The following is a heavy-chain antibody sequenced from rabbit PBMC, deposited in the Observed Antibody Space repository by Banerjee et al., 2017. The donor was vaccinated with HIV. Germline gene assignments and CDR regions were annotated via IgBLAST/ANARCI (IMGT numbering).Heavy chain of an antibody. CDR2: IYPDYGTT. CDR3: ARDLSTSGWSDFAL. V-gene: IGHV1S47*01. Sequence: QEQLVESGGGLVTLGGSLKLSCKASGIDFSSYGISWVRQAPGKGLEWIAYIYPDYGTTDYASWVNGRFTISLDNAQNTVFLQMTSLTAADTATYFCARDLSTSGWSDFALRGPGTLVTVS. J-gene: IGHJ4*01. CDR1: GIDFSSYG. D-gene: IGHD4-1*01.